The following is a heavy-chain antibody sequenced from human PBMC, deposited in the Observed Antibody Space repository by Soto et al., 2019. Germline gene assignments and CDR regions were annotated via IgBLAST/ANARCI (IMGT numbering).Heavy chain of an antibody. CDR2: ISGFNGNT. V-gene: IGHV1-18*01. Sequence: ASVKVSCKASGYTFNFYGITWVRQAPGQGLEWMGWISGFNGNTNYAADLQGRVTMTTDTSTSAAYMELRGLRSDDTAVYYCARIGVSSGHESPDFDSWGQGTLVTVS. CDR3: ARIGVSSGHESPDFDS. D-gene: IGHD3-16*01. CDR1: GYTFNFYG. J-gene: IGHJ4*02.